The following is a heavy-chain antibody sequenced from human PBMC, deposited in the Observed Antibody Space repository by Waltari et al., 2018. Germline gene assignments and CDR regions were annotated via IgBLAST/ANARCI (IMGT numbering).Heavy chain of an antibody. CDR1: GSTFSRYG. V-gene: IGHV1-18*01. CDR3: ARDAHLYYYDSSGYLGDY. Sequence: QVQLVQSGAEVREPGTSVKVSCQASGSTFSRYGNSWVRQAPGQGLEWMGWISAYNGNTNFAQKLQGRVTMTTDTYTSTAYMELRSLRSDDTAVYYCARDAHLYYYDSSGYLGDYWGQGTLVTVSS. CDR2: ISAYNGNT. J-gene: IGHJ4*02. D-gene: IGHD3-22*01.